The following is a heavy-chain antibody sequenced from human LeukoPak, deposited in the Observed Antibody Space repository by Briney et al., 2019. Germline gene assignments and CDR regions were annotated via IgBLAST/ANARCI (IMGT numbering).Heavy chain of an antibody. CDR2: ISGSGGST. V-gene: IGHV3-23*01. J-gene: IGHJ4*02. Sequence: PGGSLRLSCAASGFTFNSYAMSWVRQAPGKGLEWVSAISGSGGSTYYADSVKGRFTISRDNAKNSLYLQMNSLRAEDTAVYYCARDGMWSIAAHLDYWGQGTLVTVSS. CDR3: ARDGMWSIAAHLDY. D-gene: IGHD6-6*01. CDR1: GFTFNSYA.